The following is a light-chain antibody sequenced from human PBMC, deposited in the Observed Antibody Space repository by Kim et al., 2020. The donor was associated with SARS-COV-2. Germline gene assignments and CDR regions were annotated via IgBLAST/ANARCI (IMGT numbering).Light chain of an antibody. J-gene: IGLJ2*01. CDR1: SASIASNY. Sequence: KTVTIACTRSSASIASNYVQRYQQRPGSSPTTVIYGDNQRPSGVPDRFSGSIDSSSNSASLTISGLKTEDEADYFCQSYDSSNHGVFGGGTQLTVL. CDR2: GDN. V-gene: IGLV6-57*01. CDR3: QSYDSSNHGV.